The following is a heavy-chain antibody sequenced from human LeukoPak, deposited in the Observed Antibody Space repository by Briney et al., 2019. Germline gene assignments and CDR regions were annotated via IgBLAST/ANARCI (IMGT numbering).Heavy chain of an antibody. CDR3: ARVRQFASDSSTDY. CDR1: GFVFRSFW. D-gene: IGHD3-10*01. CDR2: INEDGTEK. Sequence: GGSLRLSCAASGFVFRSFWMNWGRQAPGKGPEWVANINEDGTEKYYVDSVKGRFTISRDNAKTSLYLQMNSPRAEDTAVYYCARVRQFASDSSTDYWGQGTLVTVSS. V-gene: IGHV3-7*01. J-gene: IGHJ4*02.